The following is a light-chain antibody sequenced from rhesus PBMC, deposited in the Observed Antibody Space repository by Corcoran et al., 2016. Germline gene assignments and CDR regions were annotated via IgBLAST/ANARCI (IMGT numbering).Light chain of an antibody. CDR3: LQYSSSLFT. V-gene: IGKV1-22*01. CDR1: QSISSW. Sequence: DIQMTQSPSSLSASVGDTVTITCRASQSISSWLDWYQQKPGKASKLLIYKASSLQSGVPSRFSGSGSWTDFTLTISSLQPEDFATYYCLQYSSSLFTFGPGTKLDIK. J-gene: IGKJ3*01. CDR2: KAS.